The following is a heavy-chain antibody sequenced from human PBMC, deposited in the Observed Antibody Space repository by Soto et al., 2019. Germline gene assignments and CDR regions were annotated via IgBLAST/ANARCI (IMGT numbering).Heavy chain of an antibody. Sequence: LRLSCAASGFTFSSYAMHWVRQAPGKGLEWVAVISYDGSNKYYADSVKGRFTISRDNSKNTLYLQMNSLRAEDTAVYYCARDPPLAVPAANAFDSWGQGTLVTVPS. J-gene: IGHJ4*02. CDR1: GFTFSSYA. CDR3: ARDPPLAVPAANAFDS. D-gene: IGHD2-2*01. CDR2: ISYDGSNK. V-gene: IGHV3-30-3*01.